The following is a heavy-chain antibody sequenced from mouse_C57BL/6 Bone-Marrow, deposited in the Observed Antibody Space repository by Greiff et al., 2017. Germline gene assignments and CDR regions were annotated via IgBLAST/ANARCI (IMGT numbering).Heavy chain of an antibody. Sequence: VQLQQSGAELVRPGASVKLSCTASGFNIKDDYMHWVKQRPEQGLEWIGWIDPENGDTEYASKFQGKATITADTSSNTAYLQLSSLTSEDTAVYYCTTLITTVSYYFDYWGKGTTLTVSS. J-gene: IGHJ2*01. V-gene: IGHV14-4*01. CDR3: TTLITTVSYYFDY. D-gene: IGHD1-1*01. CDR2: IDPENGDT. CDR1: GFNIKDDY.